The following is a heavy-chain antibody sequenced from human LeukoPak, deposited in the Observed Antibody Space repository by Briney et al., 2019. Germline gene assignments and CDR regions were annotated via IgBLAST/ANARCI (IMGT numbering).Heavy chain of an antibody. D-gene: IGHD5-18*01. J-gene: IGHJ4*02. V-gene: IGHV4-34*01. CDR2: INHSGST. Sequence: SETLSLTCAVYGGSFSGYYWSWIRQPPGKGLEWIGEINHSGSTNYNPSLKSRVTISVDTSKNQFSLKLSSVTAADTAVYYCARVSYTAMDYWGQGTLVTVSP. CDR3: ARVSYTAMDY. CDR1: GGSFSGYY.